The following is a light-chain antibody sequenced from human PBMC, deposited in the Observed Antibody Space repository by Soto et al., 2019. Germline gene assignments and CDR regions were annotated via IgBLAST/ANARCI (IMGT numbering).Light chain of an antibody. CDR1: QSVSSN. V-gene: IGKV3-15*01. Sequence: EIGMTQSPATLSVSPGERATLTCRASQSVSSNLAWYQQKPGQAPRLLIYGASTRATGIPARFSGSGSGTDFTLTISSLQSEDFAVYYCQQYNSWPVTFGGGTKVEIK. CDR2: GAS. CDR3: QQYNSWPVT. J-gene: IGKJ4*01.